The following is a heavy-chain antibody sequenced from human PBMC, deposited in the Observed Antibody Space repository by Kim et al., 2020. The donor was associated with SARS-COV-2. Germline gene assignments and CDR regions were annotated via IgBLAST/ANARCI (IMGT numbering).Heavy chain of an antibody. D-gene: IGHD3-22*01. Sequence: FTISRDNAKNSLYLQMNSLRAEDTALYYCAKDILGYYYDSSGQSPYFDYWGQGTLVTVSS. CDR3: AKDILGYYYDSSGQSPYFDY. J-gene: IGHJ4*02. V-gene: IGHV3-9*01.